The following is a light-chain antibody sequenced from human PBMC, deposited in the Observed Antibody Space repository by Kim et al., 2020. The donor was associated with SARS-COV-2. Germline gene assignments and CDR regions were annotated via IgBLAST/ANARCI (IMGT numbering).Light chain of an antibody. V-gene: IGLV3-21*01. CDR3: QVWDTDTDDYV. J-gene: IGLJ1*01. CDR2: YDS. Sequence: PGQTARITGGGNNLGGHSVHWYQQKPGQAPLLVIYYDSDRPSGIPERFSGSKAATTATLTISRVEAGDEADYYCQVWDTDTDDYVFGTGTKVTVL. CDR1: NLGGHS.